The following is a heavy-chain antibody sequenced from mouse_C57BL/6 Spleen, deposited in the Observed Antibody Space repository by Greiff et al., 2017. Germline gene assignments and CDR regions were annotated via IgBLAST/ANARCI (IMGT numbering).Heavy chain of an antibody. CDR3: TREGDYDGSRDWYFDV. CDR2: ISSGGDYI. J-gene: IGHJ1*03. V-gene: IGHV5-9-1*02. D-gene: IGHD1-1*01. CDR1: GFTFSSYA. Sequence: EVKLVESGEGLVKPGGSLKLSCAASGFTFSSYAMSWVRQTPEKRLEWVAYISSGGDYIYYADTVKGRYTISRDNARNTLYLQMSSLKSEDTAMYYCTREGDYDGSRDWYFDVWGTGTTVTVSS.